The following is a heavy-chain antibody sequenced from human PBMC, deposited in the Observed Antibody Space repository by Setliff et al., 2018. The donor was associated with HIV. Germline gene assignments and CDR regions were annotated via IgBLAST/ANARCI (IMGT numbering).Heavy chain of an antibody. CDR3: ARDKGPNLLDY. Sequence: RLSCADSGFTFSRYWMSWVRQAPGKGLEWVASINQDGGQKYYVDSVKGRFTISRDNAKNSLYLQMNSLRAEDTAVYYCARDKGPNLLDYWGQGTLVTVSS. CDR2: INQDGGQK. CDR1: GFTFSRYW. J-gene: IGHJ4*02. V-gene: IGHV3-7*01. D-gene: IGHD2-8*01.